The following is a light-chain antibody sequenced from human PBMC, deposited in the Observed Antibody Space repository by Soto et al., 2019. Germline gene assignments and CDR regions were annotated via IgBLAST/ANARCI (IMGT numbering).Light chain of an antibody. J-gene: IGKJ1*01. CDR2: GAS. Sequence: EIVLTQSPGTLSLSPGERATLSCRASQSVSSSYLAWYQQKPGQAPRLLIYGASSMATGIPDRFSGSGSGTSLTLTIGGLTPAGFPVSYCQQYGGSPTFGQGTKVEVK. CDR3: QQYGGSPT. CDR1: QSVSSSY. V-gene: IGKV3-20*01.